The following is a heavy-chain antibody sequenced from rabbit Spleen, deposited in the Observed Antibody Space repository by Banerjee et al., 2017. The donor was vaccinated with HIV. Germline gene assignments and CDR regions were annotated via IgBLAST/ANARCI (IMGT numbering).Heavy chain of an antibody. CDR2: IAGSSSGFT. D-gene: IGHD2-1*01. Sequence: QSLEESGGGLVKPGASLTLTCTASGFSFSSSDYMCWVRQAPGKGLEWISCIAGSSSGFTYSATWAKGRFTCSKTSSTTVTLQMTSLTVADTATYFCARGSATMTMVITGFYFNLWGQGTLVTVS. V-gene: IGHV1S40*01. CDR1: GFSFSSSDY. CDR3: ARGSATMTMVITGFYFNL. J-gene: IGHJ4*01.